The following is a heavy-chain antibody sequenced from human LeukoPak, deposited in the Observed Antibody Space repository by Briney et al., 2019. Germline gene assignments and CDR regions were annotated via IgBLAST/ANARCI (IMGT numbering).Heavy chain of an antibody. V-gene: IGHV3-23*01. CDR1: GFSFRNYA. D-gene: IGHD6-25*01. J-gene: IGHJ4*02. CDR2: ISGSGGDT. Sequence: GGSLRLSCAASGFSFRNYAMHWVRQAPGKGLGWVSGISGSGGDTYYADSLKGRFTISRDNPKNTLYLQMNSLSVEDTAIYYCAKGVAASDAARHWGQGTLVTVSS. CDR3: AKGVAASDAARH.